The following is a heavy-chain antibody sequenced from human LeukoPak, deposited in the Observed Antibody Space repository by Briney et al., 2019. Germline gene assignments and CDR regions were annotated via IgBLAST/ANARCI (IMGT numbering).Heavy chain of an antibody. V-gene: IGHV3-30-3*01. CDR1: GFTFSRYA. J-gene: IGHJ4*02. Sequence: GGSLRLSCGASGFTFSRYAMNWVRQAPGQGLEWVAIISYVGDNQYYAESVKGRFTISRDNTKNTVYLQMNSLRPEDTAVYYCARAPDSSGYYYYFDYWGQGALVTVSS. CDR3: ARAPDSSGYYYYFDY. CDR2: ISYVGDNQ. D-gene: IGHD3-22*01.